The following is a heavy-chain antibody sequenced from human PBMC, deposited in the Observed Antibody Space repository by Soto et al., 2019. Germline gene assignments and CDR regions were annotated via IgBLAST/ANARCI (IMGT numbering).Heavy chain of an antibody. CDR3: ASPLVLSGSYSSGAFYS. Sequence: SETLCHTCPISYGSVSNYYLSLILHTPFKILEWIWTVHYSGNTYYNPSLESRATISVDTSKNQLSLKLTSVTAADTAVFYCASPLVLSGSYSSGAFYSWGQGTMVTVSS. CDR2: VHYSGNT. J-gene: IGHJ3*01. V-gene: IGHV4-59*05. D-gene: IGHD1-26*01. CDR1: YGSVSNYY.